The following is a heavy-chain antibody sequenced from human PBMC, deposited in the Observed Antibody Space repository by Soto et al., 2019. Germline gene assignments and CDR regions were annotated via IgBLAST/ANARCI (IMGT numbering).Heavy chain of an antibody. J-gene: IGHJ6*02. Sequence: ASVKVSCKASGYTFTSYAMHWVRQAPGQRLEWMGWINAGNGNTKYSQKFQGRVTITRGTSASTAYMELSSLRSEDTAVYYCARDDCSGGSCHAYSMTSYYYYGMDVWGQGTTVTVSS. D-gene: IGHD2-15*01. CDR1: GYTFTSYA. CDR2: INAGNGNT. V-gene: IGHV1-3*01. CDR3: ARDDCSGGSCHAYSMTSYYYYGMDV.